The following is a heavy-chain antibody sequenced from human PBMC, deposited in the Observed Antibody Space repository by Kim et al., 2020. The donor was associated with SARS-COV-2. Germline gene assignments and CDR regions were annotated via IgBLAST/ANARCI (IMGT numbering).Heavy chain of an antibody. Sequence: ASVKVSCKASGYTFTGYYMHWVRQAPGQGLEWMGRINPNSGGTNYAQKFQGRVTMTRDTSISTAYMELSRLRSDDTAVYYCARTSSHSGSYGMDVWGQGTTVTVSS. CDR1: GYTFTGYY. CDR2: INPNSGGT. V-gene: IGHV1-2*06. D-gene: IGHD6-19*01. CDR3: ARTSSHSGSYGMDV. J-gene: IGHJ6*02.